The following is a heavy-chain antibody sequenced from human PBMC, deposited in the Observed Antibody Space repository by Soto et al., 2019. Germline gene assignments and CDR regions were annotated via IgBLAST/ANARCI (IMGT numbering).Heavy chain of an antibody. CDR2: MSGVDDSK. Sequence: WSLILSYAVSGFPVNYDDLSWVLQPPGKGLEWVSGMSGVDDSKSYADSVKGRLTISRDNAKNILFLQMNNLRAADTATYYCARRSSQGRTAHGTYFDYWGQGTLVTVSS. V-gene: IGHV3-23*01. CDR3: ARRSSQGRTAHGTYFDY. D-gene: IGHD2-21*02. J-gene: IGHJ4*02. CDR1: GFPVNYDD.